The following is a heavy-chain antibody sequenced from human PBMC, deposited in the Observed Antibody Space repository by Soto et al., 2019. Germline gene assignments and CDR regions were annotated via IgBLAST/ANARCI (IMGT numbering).Heavy chain of an antibody. CDR1: GDTISTGGYS. V-gene: IGHV4-30-2*01. CDR3: ARHDDSGFLIGGFDI. J-gene: IGHJ3*02. D-gene: IGHD3-16*01. CDR2: TYHSGNP. Sequence: SETLSLTCAVSGDTISTGGYSWAWIRQPPGKALEWIGHTYHSGNPYYNPSLKSRVIISVDRSKNQFSLKLSSVTAADTAVYYCARHDDSGFLIGGFDIWGQGTVVTVSS.